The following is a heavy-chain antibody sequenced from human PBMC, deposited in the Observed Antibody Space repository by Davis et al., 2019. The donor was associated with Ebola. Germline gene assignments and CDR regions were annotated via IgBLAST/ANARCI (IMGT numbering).Heavy chain of an antibody. J-gene: IGHJ3*02. CDR1: GFPITNYW. V-gene: IGHV3-74*01. Sequence: GESLKISCAVSGFPITNYWTHWVRQAPGKGLVWVSRIKSDGSTIYADSVKGRFTISRDNAKNSLVLQMDSLTAEDTAVYYCARERGPYILGWFEPFDIWGQGTKVTVSS. D-gene: IGHD3-10*01. CDR3: ARERGPYILGWFEPFDI. CDR2: IKSDGST.